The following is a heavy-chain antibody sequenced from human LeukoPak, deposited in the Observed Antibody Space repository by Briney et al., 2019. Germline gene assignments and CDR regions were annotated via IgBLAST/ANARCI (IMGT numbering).Heavy chain of an antibody. CDR1: GFTFSSYE. Sequence: GGSLRLSCAASGFTFSSYEMNWVRQAPGKGLEWVSYISSSGSTIYYADSVKGRFTISRDNAKNSLYLQMNSLRAEDTAVYYCARVTGGWPQVYFDYWGQGTLVTVSS. CDR2: ISSSGSTI. D-gene: IGHD6-19*01. V-gene: IGHV3-48*03. CDR3: ARVTGGWPQVYFDY. J-gene: IGHJ4*02.